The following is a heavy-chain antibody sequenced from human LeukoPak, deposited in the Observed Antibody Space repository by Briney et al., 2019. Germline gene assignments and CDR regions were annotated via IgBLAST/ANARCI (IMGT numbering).Heavy chain of an antibody. CDR1: GYSISSGYY. Sequence: SETLSLTCTVSGYSISSGYYWGWIRQPPGKGLEWIGSIYHSGSTYYNPSLKSRVTISVDTSKNQFSLKLSSVTAADTAVYYCAKFGRSSIVVVTASIKRRGHYWYFDLWGRGTLVTVSS. CDR3: AKFGRSSIVVVTASIKRRGHYWYFDL. D-gene: IGHD2-21*02. J-gene: IGHJ2*01. V-gene: IGHV4-38-2*02. CDR2: IYHSGST.